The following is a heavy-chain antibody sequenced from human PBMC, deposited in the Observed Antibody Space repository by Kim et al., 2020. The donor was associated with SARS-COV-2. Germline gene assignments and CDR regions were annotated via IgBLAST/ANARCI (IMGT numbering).Heavy chain of an antibody. D-gene: IGHD3-10*01. J-gene: IGHJ4*02. CDR3: AREDSGSLDY. Sequence: SETLSLTCTVSGGSISSGGYYWSWIRQHPGKGLEWIGYIYYSGSTYYNPSLKSRVTISVDTSKNQFSLRLSSVTAAATAVYYCAREDSGSLDYWGEGTLVTVSS. V-gene: IGHV4-31*03. CDR1: GGSISSGGYY. CDR2: IYYSGST.